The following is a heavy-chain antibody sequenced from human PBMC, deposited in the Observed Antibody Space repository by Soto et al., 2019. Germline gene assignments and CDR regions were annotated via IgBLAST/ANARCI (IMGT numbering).Heavy chain of an antibody. D-gene: IGHD3-10*01. J-gene: IGHJ4*02. CDR1: GFTFRTYG. V-gene: IGHV3-33*01. CDR3: ARGQDSAGADY. CDR2: IWYDGSYK. Sequence: QVQLVESGGGVVQPGRSLRLFCAASGFTFRTYGMHWVRQAPGKGLEWVTSIWYDGSYKYYADSVKGRFTISRDNSKNTLYLQMNSLRAEDTAVYYCARGQDSAGADYWGQGTLVTVSS.